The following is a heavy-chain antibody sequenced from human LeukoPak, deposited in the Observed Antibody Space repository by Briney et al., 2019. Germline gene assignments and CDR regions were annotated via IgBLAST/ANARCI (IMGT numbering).Heavy chain of an antibody. CDR2: IYYSGST. CDR3: ARDPIPFRGYYDSSGEGTFDY. Sequence: SETLSLTCTVSGGSISSYYWSWIRQPPGKGLEWIGYIYYSGSTNYNPSLKSRVTISVDTSKNQFSLKLSSVTAADTAVYYCARDPIPFRGYYDSSGEGTFDYWGQGTLVTVSS. D-gene: IGHD3-22*01. V-gene: IGHV4-59*12. J-gene: IGHJ4*02. CDR1: GGSISSYY.